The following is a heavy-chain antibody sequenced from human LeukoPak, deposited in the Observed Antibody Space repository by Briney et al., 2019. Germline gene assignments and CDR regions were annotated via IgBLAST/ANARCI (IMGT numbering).Heavy chain of an antibody. CDR2: ISAYNGNT. V-gene: IGHV1-18*01. J-gene: IGHJ4*02. CDR3: ARTLSGDYGDLDYFDY. D-gene: IGHD4-17*01. Sequence: ASVKVSCKASGYTFTSYGISWVRQAPGQGLEWMGWISAYNGNTNYAQKLQGRVTMTTDTSTSTAYMELRSLRSDDTAVYYCARTLSGDYGDLDYFDYWGQGTLVTVSS. CDR1: GYTFTSYG.